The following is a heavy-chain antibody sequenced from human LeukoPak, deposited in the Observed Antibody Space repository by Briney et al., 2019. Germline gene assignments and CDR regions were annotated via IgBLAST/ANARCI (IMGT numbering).Heavy chain of an antibody. D-gene: IGHD6-19*01. V-gene: IGHV3-9*01. Sequence: PGGSLRLSCAASGFTFDDYAMHWVRQAPGKGLEWVSGISWNSGSIGYADSVKGRFTISRDNAKNSLYLQMNSLRAEDTALYYCAKSQQWLGQGLDYWGQGTLVTVSS. CDR2: ISWNSGSI. CDR3: AKSQQWLGQGLDY. J-gene: IGHJ4*02. CDR1: GFTFDDYA.